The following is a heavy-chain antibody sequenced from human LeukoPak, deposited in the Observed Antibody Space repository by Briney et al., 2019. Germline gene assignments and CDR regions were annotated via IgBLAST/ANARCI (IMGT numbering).Heavy chain of an antibody. D-gene: IGHD3-22*01. CDR2: ISGSGGGT. CDR3: ARKYYYDSSGYYDAFDI. CDR1: GFTFSSYA. J-gene: IGHJ3*02. V-gene: IGHV3-23*01. Sequence: GGSLRLSCAASGFTFSSYAMSWVRQAPGKGLEWVSAISGSGGGTYYADSVKGRFTISRDNSKNTLYLQMNSLRAEDTAVYYCARKYYYDSSGYYDAFDIWGQGTMVTVSS.